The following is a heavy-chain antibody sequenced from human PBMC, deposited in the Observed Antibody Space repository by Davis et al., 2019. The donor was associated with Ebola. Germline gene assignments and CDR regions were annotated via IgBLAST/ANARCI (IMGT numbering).Heavy chain of an antibody. Sequence: ESLKISCAASGFTFSSYSMNWIRQPPGKGLEWIGEINHSGSTNYNPSLKSRVTISVDTSKNQFSLKLSSVTAADTAVYYCARGLSRVATKYYYYYYGMDVWGQGTTVTVSS. V-gene: IGHV4-34*01. CDR1: GFTFSSYS. D-gene: IGHD5-12*01. CDR3: ARGLSRVATKYYYYYYGMDV. J-gene: IGHJ6*02. CDR2: INHSGST.